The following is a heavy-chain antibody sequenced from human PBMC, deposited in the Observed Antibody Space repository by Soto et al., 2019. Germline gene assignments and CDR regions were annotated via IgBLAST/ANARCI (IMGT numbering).Heavy chain of an antibody. Sequence: SVKVSCKASGGSFNNYAISWVRQAPGQVLEWMGGIIPMFGTLNYAHQFQGRVTIAADESTCTHYMELTSLRSEDTAVYYCARGLRTGNYGMDVWGQGTTVTVSS. J-gene: IGHJ6*01. CDR2: IIPMFGTL. V-gene: IGHV1-69*13. CDR3: ARGLRTGNYGMDV. CDR1: GGSFNNYA.